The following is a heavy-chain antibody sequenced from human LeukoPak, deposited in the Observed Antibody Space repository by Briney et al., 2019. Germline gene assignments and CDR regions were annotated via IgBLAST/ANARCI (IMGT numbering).Heavy chain of an antibody. CDR1: GYTFTSYA. D-gene: IGHD3-16*02. CDR2: INTNTGNP. V-gene: IGHV7-4-1*02. J-gene: IGHJ4*02. Sequence: GASVKVSCKASGYTFTSYAMNWVRQAPGQGLEWMGWINTNTGNPTYAQGFTGRFVFSLDTSVSTAYLQISSLKAEDTAVYYCARPIPYYDYVWGSYRYQYYFDYWGQGTLVTVSS. CDR3: ARPIPYYDYVWGSYRYQYYFDY.